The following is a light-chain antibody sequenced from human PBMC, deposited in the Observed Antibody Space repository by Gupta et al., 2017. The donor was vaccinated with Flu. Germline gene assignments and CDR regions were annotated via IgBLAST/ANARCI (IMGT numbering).Light chain of an antibody. CDR1: SSNIGSNT. CDR3: AALDDSLNGYV. J-gene: IGLJ1*01. Sequence: SVLTQPPSASGTPGQRVTISCSGRSSNIGSNTVHWYQQLPGTAPKLLIYSNNQRPSGVPDRFSGSRSGTSASLAISGLQSEDEADYYCAALDDSLNGYVFGTGTKVTVL. V-gene: IGLV1-44*01. CDR2: SNN.